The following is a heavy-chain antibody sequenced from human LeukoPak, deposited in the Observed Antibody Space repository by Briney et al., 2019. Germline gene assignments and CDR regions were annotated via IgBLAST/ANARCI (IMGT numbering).Heavy chain of an antibody. D-gene: IGHD2-15*01. CDR2: IDPSDSYT. Sequence: GESLKISCKGSGYSFTSYWISWVRQMPGKGLEWMGRIDPSDSYTNYSPSFQGHVTISADKSISTAYLQWSSLKASDTAKYYCASQVIEGSGYCSGGSCPRYDYWGQGTLVTVSS. CDR3: ASQVIEGSGYCSGGSCPRYDY. CDR1: GYSFTSYW. J-gene: IGHJ4*02. V-gene: IGHV5-10-1*01.